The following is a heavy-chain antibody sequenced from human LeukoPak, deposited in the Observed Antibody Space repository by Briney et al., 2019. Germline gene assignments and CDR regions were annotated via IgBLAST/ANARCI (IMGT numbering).Heavy chain of an antibody. J-gene: IGHJ4*02. Sequence: GGTLRLSCAASGFTFSGSAMHWVRQASGKGLEWVGRIRSKANSYATAYAASVKGRFTISRDDSKNTAYLQMNSLKTEDTAVYYCTRRPPSGSHNDYWGQGTLVTVSS. CDR1: GFTFSGSA. D-gene: IGHD1-26*01. CDR3: TRRPPSGSHNDY. V-gene: IGHV3-73*01. CDR2: IRSKANSYAT.